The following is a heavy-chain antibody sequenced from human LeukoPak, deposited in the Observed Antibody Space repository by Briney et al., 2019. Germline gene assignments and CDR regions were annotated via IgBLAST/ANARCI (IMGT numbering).Heavy chain of an antibody. CDR2: FYHAVTT. CDR3: ARGGYNLDSSGYYVKYSFHG. D-gene: IGHD3-22*01. CDR1: NYSISSGYY. V-gene: IGHV4-38-2*01. J-gene: IGHJ3*01. Sequence: SETLSLTRAVSNYSISSGYYWGWIRQPPGRGLEWIGSFYHAVTTYYNPSLKSRVSISVYTSKNQFSLKVTSVTAADTAIYYCARGGYNLDSSGYYVKYSFHGWGQGTLVTVSS.